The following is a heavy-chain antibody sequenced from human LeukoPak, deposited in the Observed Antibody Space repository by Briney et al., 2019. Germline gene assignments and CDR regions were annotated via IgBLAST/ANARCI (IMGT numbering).Heavy chain of an antibody. J-gene: IGHJ6*02. Sequence: SETLSLTCTVSGGSVSSATSYWSWIRQPPGKGLEWIGYIHYSGSTNFNSSLKSRVTISLDTAKNQFSLKLSSVTAADTAVYYCAREELRSISRYHYYAMDVWGQGTTVTVSS. D-gene: IGHD3-3*02. CDR2: IHYSGST. V-gene: IGHV4-61*01. CDR3: AREELRSISRYHYYAMDV. CDR1: GGSVSSATSY.